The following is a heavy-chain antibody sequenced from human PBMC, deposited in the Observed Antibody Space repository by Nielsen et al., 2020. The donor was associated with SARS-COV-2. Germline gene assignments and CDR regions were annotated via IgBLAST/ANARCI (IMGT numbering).Heavy chain of an antibody. J-gene: IGHJ4*02. CDR3: ARSPGSSWSIDY. CDR2: IDPSDSYT. V-gene: IGHV5-10-1*01. Sequence: GESLKISCKGSGYSFTSYWISWVCQMPGKGLEWMGRIDPSDSYTNYSPSFQGHVTISADKSISTAYLQWSSLKASDTAMYYCARSPGSSWSIDYWGQGTLVTVSS. CDR1: GYSFTSYW. D-gene: IGHD6-13*01.